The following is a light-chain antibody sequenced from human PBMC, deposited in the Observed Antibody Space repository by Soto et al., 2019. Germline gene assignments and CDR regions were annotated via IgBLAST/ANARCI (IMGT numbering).Light chain of an antibody. J-gene: IGLJ1*01. CDR3: SSYTSSSTL. Sequence: QSVLTQPASVSRSPGKSITISCTGPSSDVGSYNYVSWYQQHPGKAPKLMIYAVSDRPSGISSRFSGSKSGNPASLPISELQTEDEADYYCSSYTSSSTLFGTGTNFTVL. V-gene: IGLV2-14*01. CDR1: SSDVGSYNY. CDR2: AVS.